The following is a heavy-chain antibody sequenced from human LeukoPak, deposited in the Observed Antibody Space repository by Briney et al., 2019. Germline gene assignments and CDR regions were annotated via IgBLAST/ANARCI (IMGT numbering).Heavy chain of an antibody. D-gene: IGHD5-18*01. J-gene: IGHJ4*02. Sequence: SETLSLTCTVSGGSISSYYWSWTRQPPGKGLEWIGYIYYSGSTNYNPSLKSRVTISVDTSKNQFSLKLSSVTAADTAVYYCARDSYGDFDYWGQGTLVTVSS. CDR2: IYYSGST. CDR1: GGSISSYY. V-gene: IGHV4-59*12. CDR3: ARDSYGDFDY.